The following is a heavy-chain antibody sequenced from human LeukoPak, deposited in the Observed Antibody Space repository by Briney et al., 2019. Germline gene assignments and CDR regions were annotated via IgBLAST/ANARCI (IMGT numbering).Heavy chain of an antibody. Sequence: GGSLCLSCAASGFTFSTFWMHWVRQAPGKGLVWVSRISSDGSSTAYADSVKGRFTISRDNVKNTLYLQMSSLRVEDTAVYYCARDGDSTVDFDYWGQGILVTVSS. CDR2: ISSDGSST. V-gene: IGHV3-74*01. CDR1: GFTFSTFW. D-gene: IGHD4-23*01. CDR3: ARDGDSTVDFDY. J-gene: IGHJ4*02.